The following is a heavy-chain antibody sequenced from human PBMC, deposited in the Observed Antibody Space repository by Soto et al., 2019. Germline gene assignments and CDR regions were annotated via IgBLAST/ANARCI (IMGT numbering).Heavy chain of an antibody. V-gene: IGHV4-61*01. CDR2: ISHSGRT. CDR1: GASLRSGSYY. Sequence: QVQLQESGPGLVKPSETLSLICTVSGASLRSGSYYWSWIRQPPGKGLEWIGYISHSGRTNYDPFLKSRLTMSVATSLDLCSLQLNSVTAADTAVYFFAYGASFDYWGQGTMVTVSS. J-gene: IGHJ4*02. CDR3: AYGASFDY. D-gene: IGHD3-10*01.